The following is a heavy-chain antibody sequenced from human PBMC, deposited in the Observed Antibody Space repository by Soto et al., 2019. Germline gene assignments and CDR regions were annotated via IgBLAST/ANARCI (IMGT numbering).Heavy chain of an antibody. CDR1: SGSFSGYY. J-gene: IGHJ4*02. CDR2: IYQGLSI. D-gene: IGHD3-16*01. V-gene: IGHV4-34*01. Sequence: AETLSLTCTVYSGSFSGYYWTWIRQPPGKGLEWIVEIYQGLSIVYNPSLESRATISGDSSKNQFSLELTSVTAADTGVYYCARHGGYYFDYWGQGALVTVSS. CDR3: ARHGGYYFDY.